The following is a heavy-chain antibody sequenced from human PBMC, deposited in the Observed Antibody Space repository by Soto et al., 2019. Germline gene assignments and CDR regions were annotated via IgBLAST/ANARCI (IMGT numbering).Heavy chain of an antibody. J-gene: IGHJ6*02. CDR1: GVSISSYY. CDR2: IYYSGST. V-gene: IGHV4-59*01. D-gene: IGHD2-15*01. Sequence: SANLSLTCTVSGVSISSYYWTWIRQPPGRGLEWIGYIYYSGSTNYNPSLKSRVTISVDTSKNQFSLKLSSVTAADTAVYYWAREGETYGSGGRCYGAHKYEGLAVWGRGTTGT. CDR3: AREGETYGSGGRCYGAHKYEGLAV.